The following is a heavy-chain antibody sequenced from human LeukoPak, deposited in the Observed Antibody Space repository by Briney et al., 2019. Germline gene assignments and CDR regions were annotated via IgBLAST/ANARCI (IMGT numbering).Heavy chain of an antibody. Sequence: PGGSLRLSCAASGFTFSSYEMNWVRQAPGKGLEWVSYISSSGSTIYYADSVKGRFTISRDNAKNSLYLQMNSLRAEDTAVYYCAKRSSSWYYYYYYMDVWGKGTTVTVSS. CDR1: GFTFSSYE. D-gene: IGHD6-13*01. J-gene: IGHJ6*03. V-gene: IGHV3-48*03. CDR3: AKRSSSWYYYYYYMDV. CDR2: ISSSGSTI.